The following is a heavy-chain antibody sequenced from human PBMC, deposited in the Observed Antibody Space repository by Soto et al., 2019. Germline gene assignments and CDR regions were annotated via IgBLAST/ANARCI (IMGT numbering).Heavy chain of an antibody. Sequence: PGGSLRLSCAASGFTFSSYGMHWVRQAPGKGLEWVAVISYDGSNKYYADSVKGRFTISRDNSKNTLYLQMNSLRAEDTAVYYCAKDLYSGSPYGMDVWGQGTTVTVSS. CDR3: AKDLYSGSPYGMDV. V-gene: IGHV3-30*18. D-gene: IGHD1-26*01. J-gene: IGHJ6*02. CDR2: ISYDGSNK. CDR1: GFTFSSYG.